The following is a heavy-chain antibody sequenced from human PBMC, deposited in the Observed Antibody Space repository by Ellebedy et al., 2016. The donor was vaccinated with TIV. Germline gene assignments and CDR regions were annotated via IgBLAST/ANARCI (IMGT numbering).Heavy chain of an antibody. D-gene: IGHD5-18*01. CDR1: GFTFSFYN. Sequence: GGSLRLSCAASGFTFSFYNMNWVRQTPGKGLEWVSSLSSSSNYIYYADSVKGRFTISRDYAKNSLYLQMNSLRAEDTAIYYCARSGYTYGTDAFDIWGQGTMVTVSS. J-gene: IGHJ3*02. CDR3: ARSGYTYGTDAFDI. CDR2: LSSSSNYI. V-gene: IGHV3-21*01.